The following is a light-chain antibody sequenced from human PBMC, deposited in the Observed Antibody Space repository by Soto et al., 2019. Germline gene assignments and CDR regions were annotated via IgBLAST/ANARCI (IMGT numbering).Light chain of an antibody. J-gene: IGKJ4*01. CDR3: QQSYTTLLT. CDR1: QSISTY. CDR2: AAS. V-gene: IGKV1-39*01. Sequence: DLQMTQSPSSLSASVGDRVTISCRAGQSISTYLNWYQQKPGKAPKLLIYAASSLQSGVPSRFSGSGSGTDFTLAINSLQPEDFATYYCQQSYTTLLTFGGGTKVEI.